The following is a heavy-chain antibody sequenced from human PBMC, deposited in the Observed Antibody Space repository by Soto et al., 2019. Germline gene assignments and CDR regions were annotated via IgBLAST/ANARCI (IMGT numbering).Heavy chain of an antibody. Sequence: ASVNVSCKASGYTFTSYGISWVRQAPGQGLEWIGWISAYNGNTNYAQKLQGRVTMNKDTSTSTAYMELRSLRSDDTAVYYCARDRLRLGELSPFDYWGQGTLVTVSS. J-gene: IGHJ4*02. CDR3: ARDRLRLGELSPFDY. D-gene: IGHD3-16*02. CDR2: ISAYNGNT. CDR1: GYTFTSYG. V-gene: IGHV1-18*01.